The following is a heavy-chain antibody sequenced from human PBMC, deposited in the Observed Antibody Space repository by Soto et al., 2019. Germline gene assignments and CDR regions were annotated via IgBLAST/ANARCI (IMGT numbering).Heavy chain of an antibody. V-gene: IGHV3-30-3*01. CDR1: GFTFSSYA. Sequence: GGSLRLSCAASGFTFSSYAMHWVRQAPGKGLEWVAVISYDGSNKYYADSVKGRFTISRDNSKNTLYLQMNSLRAEDTAVYYCARDRFFNYYGAGSYYDYWGQGTLVTVSS. CDR3: ARDRFFNYYGAGSYYDY. CDR2: ISYDGSNK. J-gene: IGHJ4*02. D-gene: IGHD3-10*01.